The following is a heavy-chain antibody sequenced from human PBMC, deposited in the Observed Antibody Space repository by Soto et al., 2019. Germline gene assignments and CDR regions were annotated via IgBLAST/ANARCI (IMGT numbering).Heavy chain of an antibody. V-gene: IGHV3-30*18. J-gene: IGHJ6*02. CDR1: GFTFSSYG. CDR2: ISYDGSNK. Sequence: QVQLVESGGGVVQPGRSLRLSCAASGFTFSSYGMHWVRQAPGKGLEWVAVISYDGSNKYYADSVKGRFTISRDNSKNTLYLQRNSLRDEDTAVYYCAKALVTRDHYYYGMDVWGQGTTVTVSS. D-gene: IGHD6-13*01. CDR3: AKALVTRDHYYYGMDV.